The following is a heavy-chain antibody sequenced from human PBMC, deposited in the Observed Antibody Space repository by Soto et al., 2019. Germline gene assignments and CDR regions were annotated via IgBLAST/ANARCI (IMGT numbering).Heavy chain of an antibody. CDR3: ARGTDYYYNMDA. CDR2: IIPMFGTA. J-gene: IGHJ6*02. Sequence: ASVKVSCKASGGTFSNYAITWVRQAPGQGLEWMGGIIPMFGTAKYAQKFQARVTITADESTSTAYMEVSSLRAEDTAVFYCARGTDYYYNMDAWGQGNTVTVSS. V-gene: IGHV1-69*13. CDR1: GGTFSNYA.